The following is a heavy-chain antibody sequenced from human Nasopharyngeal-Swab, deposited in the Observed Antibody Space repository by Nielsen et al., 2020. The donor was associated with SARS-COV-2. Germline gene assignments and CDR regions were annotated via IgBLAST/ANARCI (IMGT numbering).Heavy chain of an antibody. D-gene: IGHD2-21*02. CDR1: GFTFGHYA. CDR2: ISASGRAT. Sequence: GGSLRLSCAASGFTFGHYAVIWVRQAPGKGLEWVSGISASGRATYYADSVEGRLTISRDNSRNTLSLQMNNLRAEDTATYYCARGCDTDCFRVDSWGQGTLVTVSS. CDR3: ARGCDTDCFRVDS. J-gene: IGHJ4*02. V-gene: IGHV3-23*01.